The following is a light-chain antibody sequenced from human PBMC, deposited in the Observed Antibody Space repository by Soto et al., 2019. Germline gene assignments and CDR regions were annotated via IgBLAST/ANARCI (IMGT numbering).Light chain of an antibody. Sequence: NFMLTQPLSVSESPGKTVTFSCTRSSGRITSNYVQWYQQRPGSAPTTVIYEDNQRHSGVPDRFSVSIDSSANSASLTISGLKTEDEADYFCQSYDSRNLRVFGGGTKLTVL. CDR2: EDN. J-gene: IGLJ3*02. CDR3: QSYDSRNLRV. CDR1: SGRITSNY. V-gene: IGLV6-57*04.